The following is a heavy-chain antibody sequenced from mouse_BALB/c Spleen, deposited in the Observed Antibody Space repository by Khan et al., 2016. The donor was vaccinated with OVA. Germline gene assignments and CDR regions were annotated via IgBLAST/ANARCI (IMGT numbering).Heavy chain of an antibody. Sequence: VQLQQSGAELVKPGASVKLSCTTSGFNIKDTYMHWVKQRPEQGLEWIGRIDPANGNTKYDPKFQGKATITADTSSNTAYLQLSSLTSEDTAVNYCARGYGNYNYAMDYWGQGTSVTVSS. CDR1: GFNIKDTY. CDR3: ARGYGNYNYAMDY. V-gene: IGHV14-3*02. D-gene: IGHD2-10*02. CDR2: IDPANGNT. J-gene: IGHJ4*01.